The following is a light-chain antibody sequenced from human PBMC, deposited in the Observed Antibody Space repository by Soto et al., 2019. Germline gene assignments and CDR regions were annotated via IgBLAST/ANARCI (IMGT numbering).Light chain of an antibody. V-gene: IGLV2-14*01. CDR1: SSDVGGYNY. J-gene: IGLJ2*01. Sequence: QSALTQPASVSGSPGQSITISCTGTSSDVGGYNYVSWYQQHPGKVPKLMIYDVSNRPSGVSNRFSGSRSGNTASLSISGLQAEDEADYFCSSYTSGSTVVFGGGTQLTVL. CDR3: SSYTSGSTVV. CDR2: DVS.